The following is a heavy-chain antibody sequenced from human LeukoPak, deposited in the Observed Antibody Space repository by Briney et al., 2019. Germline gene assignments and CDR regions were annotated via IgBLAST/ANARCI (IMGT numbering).Heavy chain of an antibody. CDR3: ARDPTMIVVVKGGYFDY. J-gene: IGHJ4*02. Sequence: PGGSLRLSCAASGFTFSSYWMNWVRQAPGKGLEWVASIKQDGSEKYYVDSVKGRFTISRDNAKNSLYLQMNSLRAEDTAVYYCARDPTMIVVVKGGYFDYWGQGTLVTVSS. D-gene: IGHD3-22*01. V-gene: IGHV3-7*01. CDR1: GFTFSSYW. CDR2: IKQDGSEK.